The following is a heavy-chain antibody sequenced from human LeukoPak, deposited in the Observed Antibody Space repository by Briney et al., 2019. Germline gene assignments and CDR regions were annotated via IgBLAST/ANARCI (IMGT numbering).Heavy chain of an antibody. V-gene: IGHV6-1*01. Sequence: SQTLSLTCAMSGDSVSINSGASNWIRQSPSRCLEWLGRTYYRAKRYNDYAVSVKSRITINPATTKNKFSLQLNSVTPEDTAVYYCARGPWRSSSWYRILFDYWGQGTLVTVSS. CDR2: TYYRAKRYN. CDR1: GDSVSINSGA. CDR3: ARGPWRSSSWYRILFDY. J-gene: IGHJ4*02. D-gene: IGHD6-13*01.